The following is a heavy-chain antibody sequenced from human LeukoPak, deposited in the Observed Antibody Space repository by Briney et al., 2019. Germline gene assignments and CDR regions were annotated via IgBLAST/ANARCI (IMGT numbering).Heavy chain of an antibody. D-gene: IGHD6-19*01. CDR1: GDSVSSNSAA. J-gene: IGHJ5*02. V-gene: IGHV6-1*01. CDR3: ARGLSPSVANWFDP. CDR2: TYYRSKWYN. Sequence: SQTLSLTCTISGDSVSSNSAAWNWIRQSPSRGLEWLGRTYYRSKWYNDYAVSVKSRITINPDTSKNQFSLQLNSVTPEDTAVYYCARGLSPSVANWFDPWGQGTLVTVSS.